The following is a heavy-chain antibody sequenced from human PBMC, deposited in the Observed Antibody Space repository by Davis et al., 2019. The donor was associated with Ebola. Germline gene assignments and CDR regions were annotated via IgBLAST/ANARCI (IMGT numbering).Heavy chain of an antibody. D-gene: IGHD3-3*01. CDR1: GYSFTSYW. Sequence: PGGSLRLSCKGSGYSFTSYWIAWVRQMPGKGLECMGIIYPGDSETRYSPSFQGQVTISADKSITTAYLQWSSLKASDTAMYYCARHEWHTNWFDPWGQGTLVTVSS. V-gene: IGHV5-51*01. J-gene: IGHJ5*02. CDR3: ARHEWHTNWFDP. CDR2: IYPGDSET.